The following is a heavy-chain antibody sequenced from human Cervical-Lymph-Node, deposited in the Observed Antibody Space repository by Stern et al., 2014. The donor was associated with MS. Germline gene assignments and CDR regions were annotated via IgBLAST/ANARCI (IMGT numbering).Heavy chain of an antibody. D-gene: IGHD6-13*01. CDR2: IFPVFGTP. J-gene: IGHJ5*02. CDR3: ALSSETSDRWYSLGYDL. V-gene: IGHV1-69*01. Sequence: VQLVESGAEVTKPESSVTVSCKVSGGTFSKFPSSWVRQAPGQGIDWMGGIFPVFGTPTYAQEFRGRVTITADVSTSTVYMELSSLRSDDTAVYYCALSSETSDRWYSLGYDLWGQGTLVTVSS. CDR1: GGTFSKFP.